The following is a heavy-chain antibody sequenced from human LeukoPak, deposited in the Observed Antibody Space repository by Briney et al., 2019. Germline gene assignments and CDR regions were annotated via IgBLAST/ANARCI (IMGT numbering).Heavy chain of an antibody. Sequence: ASVKVSCKASGYTFTSYHMHWVRQAPGQGLEWMGIINPSGGSTSYAQKFQGRVTMTRDTSTSTVYMELSSLRSEDTAVYYCARPDYSNYENQLARYYYYGMDVWGQGTTVTVSS. CDR1: GYTFTSYH. CDR2: INPSGGST. D-gene: IGHD4-11*01. CDR3: ARPDYSNYENQLARYYYYGMDV. V-gene: IGHV1-46*01. J-gene: IGHJ6*02.